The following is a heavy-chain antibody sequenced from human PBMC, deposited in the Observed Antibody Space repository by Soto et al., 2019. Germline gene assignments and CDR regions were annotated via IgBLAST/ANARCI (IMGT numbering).Heavy chain of an antibody. D-gene: IGHD1-26*01. J-gene: IGHJ4*02. CDR3: AKAGRRGSYPTYFDY. CDR2: ISYDGSNK. Sequence: LRLSCAASGFTFSSYGMHWVRQAPGKGLEWVAVISYDGSNKYYADSVKGRFTISRDNSKNTLYLQMNSLRAEDTAVYYCAKAGRRGSYPTYFDYWGQGTLVTVSS. V-gene: IGHV3-30*18. CDR1: GFTFSSYG.